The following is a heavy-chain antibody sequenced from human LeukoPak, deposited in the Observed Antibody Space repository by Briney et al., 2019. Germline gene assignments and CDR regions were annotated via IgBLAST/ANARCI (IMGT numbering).Heavy chain of an antibody. Sequence: SETLSLTCAVSGGSISSYYWSWIRQPPGKGLEWIAYIYYSGSTHHNPSVKSRVTISVDTSKNQFSLKLSSVTAADTAVYYCARYVWGSYPTFEDYWGQGTLVTVSS. D-gene: IGHD3-16*02. CDR2: IYYSGST. CDR3: ARYVWGSYPTFEDY. CDR1: GGSISSYY. J-gene: IGHJ4*02. V-gene: IGHV4-59*01.